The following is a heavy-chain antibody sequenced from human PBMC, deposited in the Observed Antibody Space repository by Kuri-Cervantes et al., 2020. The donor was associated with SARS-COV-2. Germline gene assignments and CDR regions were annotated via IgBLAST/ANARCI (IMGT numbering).Heavy chain of an antibody. V-gene: IGHV4-39*01. CDR2: IYYSGST. Sequence: GSLRLSCTVSGDSISSSSYYWGWIRRPPGKGLEWIGTIYYSGSTDYNPSLKSRVTISVDTSKNQFSLKLRSVTPTDTAVYYCARLFSPWSVVGDYWGQGTLVTVSS. CDR1: GDSISSSSYY. J-gene: IGHJ4*02. D-gene: IGHD1-1*01. CDR3: ARLFSPWSVVGDY.